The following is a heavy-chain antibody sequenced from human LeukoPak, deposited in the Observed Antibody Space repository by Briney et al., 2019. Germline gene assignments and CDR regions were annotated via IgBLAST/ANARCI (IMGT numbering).Heavy chain of an antibody. J-gene: IGHJ4*02. CDR1: GYSISSGYY. CDR2: IYHSGST. D-gene: IGHD1-26*01. CDR3: ARVPGGSGSYYWFDY. V-gene: IGHV4-38-2*02. Sequence: PSEALSFTCTVSGYSISSGYYWGWIRQPPGKGLEWIGSIYHSGSTYYNPSLKSRVTISVDTSKNQFSLKLSSVTAADTAVYYCARVPGGSGSYYWFDYWGQGTLVTVSS.